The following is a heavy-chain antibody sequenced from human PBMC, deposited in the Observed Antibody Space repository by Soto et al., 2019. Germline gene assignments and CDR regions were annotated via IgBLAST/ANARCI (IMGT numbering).Heavy chain of an antibody. J-gene: IGHJ4*02. CDR2: IWYDGSNK. D-gene: IGHD2-21*02. CDR3: ARESYCGGDCYSFFDY. CDR1: GFTFSSYG. Sequence: GGSLRLSCGASGFTFSSYGMHWVRQAPGKGLEWVAVIWYDGSNKYYADSVKGRFTISRDNSKNTLYLQMNSLRAEDTAVYYCARESYCGGDCYSFFDYWGQGTLVTVSS. V-gene: IGHV3-33*01.